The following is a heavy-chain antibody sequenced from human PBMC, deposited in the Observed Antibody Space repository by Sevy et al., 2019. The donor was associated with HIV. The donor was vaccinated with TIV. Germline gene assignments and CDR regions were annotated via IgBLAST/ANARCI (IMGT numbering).Heavy chain of an antibody. Sequence: ASVKVSCKASGYTFTSYAMHWVRQAPGQRLEWMGWINAGNGNTKYSKKFQGRVTITRDTSASTAYMELSSLRSEDTAVYYCARVDSSGWYGAFDIWGQGTMVTVSS. V-gene: IGHV1-3*01. J-gene: IGHJ3*02. CDR2: INAGNGNT. D-gene: IGHD6-19*01. CDR3: ARVDSSGWYGAFDI. CDR1: GYTFTSYA.